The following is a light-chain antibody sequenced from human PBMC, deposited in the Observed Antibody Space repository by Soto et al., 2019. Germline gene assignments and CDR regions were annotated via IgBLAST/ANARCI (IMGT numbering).Light chain of an antibody. V-gene: IGKV1-39*01. CDR3: QQSYSTPFT. Sequence: DIEMTQSPSSLSASFGDRITITCRASQSISRYLNWYQHKPGKAPKLLINAASSLERGVASRFSGSGSGTDFTLTISSLQPEDFAPYYCQQSYSTPFTFGPGTKVDIK. CDR1: QSISRY. CDR2: AAS. J-gene: IGKJ3*01.